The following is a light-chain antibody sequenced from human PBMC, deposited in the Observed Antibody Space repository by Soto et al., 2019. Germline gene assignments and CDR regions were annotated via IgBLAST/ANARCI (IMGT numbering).Light chain of an antibody. CDR2: GAS. Sequence: EIVLTQSPGTLSVSPGESATLACRASQSVSSNYLAWYQQKPGQPPRLLIYGASSRATGIPDRFSGSGSGADFTLTILRLEPEDFAVYYCQQYGSSPLTFGGGTKVEIK. J-gene: IGKJ4*01. V-gene: IGKV3-20*01. CDR1: QSVSSNY. CDR3: QQYGSSPLT.